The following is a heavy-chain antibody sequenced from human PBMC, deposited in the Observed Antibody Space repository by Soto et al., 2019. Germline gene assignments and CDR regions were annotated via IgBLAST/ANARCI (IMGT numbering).Heavy chain of an antibody. CDR1: GVIFANYW. Sequence: ASVKVSCKTSGVIFANYWMHCVRQAPPQGLEWMGVINPSGRSTIYAQKFQGRFTMTRDTSTTTLYMELSSLKSEDTAVYYCARDQSADSSGYSYWWFDPWGQGTLVTVSS. D-gene: IGHD3-22*01. V-gene: IGHV1-46*01. J-gene: IGHJ5*02. CDR3: ARDQSADSSGYSYWWFDP. CDR2: INPSGRST.